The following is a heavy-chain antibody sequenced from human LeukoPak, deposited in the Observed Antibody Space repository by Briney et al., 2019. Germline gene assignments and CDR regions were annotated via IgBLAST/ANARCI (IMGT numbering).Heavy chain of an antibody. J-gene: IGHJ4*02. CDR2: INPNSGGT. V-gene: IGHV1-2*02. D-gene: IGHD1-1*01. Sequence: ASVKVSCKASGYTFTGYYMHWVRQAPGQGLEWMGWINPNSGGTNYAQKFQGRVTMTRDTSISTAYMELSRLRSDDTAVYYCARDYGSQHPIDYWGRGTLVTVSS. CDR3: ARDYGSQHPIDY. CDR1: GYTFTGYY.